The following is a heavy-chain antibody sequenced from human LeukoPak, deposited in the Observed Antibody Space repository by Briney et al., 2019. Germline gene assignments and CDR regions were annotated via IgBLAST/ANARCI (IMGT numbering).Heavy chain of an antibody. CDR1: GGSISSGDYY. CDR2: IYYSGST. D-gene: IGHD3-10*01. Sequence: PSQTLSLTCTVSGGSISSGDYYWSWIRQPPGKGLEWIGYIYYSGSTYYNPSLRSRVTISVDTSKNQFSLKLSSVTAADTAVYYCARGKMVRCFDYWGQGTLVTVSS. J-gene: IGHJ4*02. CDR3: ARGKMVRCFDY. V-gene: IGHV4-31*03.